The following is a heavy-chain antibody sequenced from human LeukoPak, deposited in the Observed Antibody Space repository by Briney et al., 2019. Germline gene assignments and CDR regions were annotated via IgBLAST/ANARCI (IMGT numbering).Heavy chain of an antibody. V-gene: IGHV3-48*03. CDR2: ISSSGSTI. CDR3: ASDYYDSSGYYHGGDY. D-gene: IGHD3-22*01. J-gene: IGHJ4*02. Sequence: PGGSLRLSCAASGFTFSSYEMNWVRQAPGKGLEWVSYISSSGSTIYYADSVKGRFTISRDNAKNSLYLQMNSLRAEDTAVYYCASDYYDSSGYYHGGDYWVQGTLVTVSS. CDR1: GFTFSSYE.